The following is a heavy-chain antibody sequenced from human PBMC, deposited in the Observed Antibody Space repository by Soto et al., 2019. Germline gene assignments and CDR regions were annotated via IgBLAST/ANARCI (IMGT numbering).Heavy chain of an antibody. CDR3: ARVPGTTTSYWFDP. D-gene: IGHD1-7*01. J-gene: IGHJ5*02. CDR1: GYSISSGYY. CDR2: IYHGGST. V-gene: IGHV4-38-2*01. Sequence: SETLSLTCAVSGYSISSGYYWGWLRQPPGKGLEWIGSIYHGGSTYYNPSLKSRVTISVDTSKNQFSLKLSSVTAADTAVYYCARVPGTTTSYWFDPWGQGTLVTVSS.